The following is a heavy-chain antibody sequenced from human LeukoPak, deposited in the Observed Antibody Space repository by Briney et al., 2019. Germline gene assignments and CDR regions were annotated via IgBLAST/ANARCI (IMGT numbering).Heavy chain of an antibody. Sequence: PGGSLRLSCAASGFTFSSYGMHWVRQAPGKGLEWVAFIRYDGSNKYYADSVKGRFTISRDNSKNTLYLQMNSLGAEDTAVYYCAKAEGGGYRARYFDYWGQGTLVTVSS. V-gene: IGHV3-30*02. CDR1: GFTFSSYG. J-gene: IGHJ4*02. CDR2: IRYDGSNK. CDR3: AKAEGGGYRARYFDY. D-gene: IGHD5-18*01.